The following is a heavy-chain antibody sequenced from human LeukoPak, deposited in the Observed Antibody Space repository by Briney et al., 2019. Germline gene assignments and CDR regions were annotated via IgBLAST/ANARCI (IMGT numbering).Heavy chain of an antibody. CDR3: ARLSGYCSGGSCPNWFDP. Sequence: GSSVKVSCKAFGGTFSSYAISWVRQAPGQGLEWMGGIIPIFGTANYAQKFQGRVTITADKSTSTAYMELSSLRSEDTAVYYCARLSGYCSGGSCPNWFDPWGQGTLVTVSS. CDR1: GGTFSSYA. V-gene: IGHV1-69*06. J-gene: IGHJ5*02. D-gene: IGHD2-15*01. CDR2: IIPIFGTA.